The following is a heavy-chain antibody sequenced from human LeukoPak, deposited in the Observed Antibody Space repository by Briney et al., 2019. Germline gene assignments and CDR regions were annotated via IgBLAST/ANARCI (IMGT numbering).Heavy chain of an antibody. CDR3: ARDRWYYGSGSYYNNFDY. Sequence: SVKVCCKASGGTFSSYAISWVRQAPGQGLEWMGRIIPIFGTANYAQKFQGRVTITTDESTSTAYMELSSLRSEDTAVYYCARDRWYYGSGSYYNNFDYWGQGTLVTVSS. V-gene: IGHV1-69*05. D-gene: IGHD3-10*01. CDR2: IIPIFGTA. J-gene: IGHJ4*02. CDR1: GGTFSSYA.